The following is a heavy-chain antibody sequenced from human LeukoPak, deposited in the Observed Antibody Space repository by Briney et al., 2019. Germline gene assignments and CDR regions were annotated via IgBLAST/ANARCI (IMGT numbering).Heavy chain of an antibody. CDR2: IYYSGST. CDR1: GGSISSYY. J-gene: IGHJ2*01. D-gene: IGHD3-3*01. CDR3: ARDRHDFWSGYPYWYFDL. Sequence: SETLSLTCTVSGGSISSYYWSWIRQPPGKGLEWIGYIYYSGSTNYNPSLKSRVTISVDTSKNQFSLKLSSVTAAGTAVYYCARDRHDFWSGYPYWYFDLWGRGTLVTVSS. V-gene: IGHV4-59*01.